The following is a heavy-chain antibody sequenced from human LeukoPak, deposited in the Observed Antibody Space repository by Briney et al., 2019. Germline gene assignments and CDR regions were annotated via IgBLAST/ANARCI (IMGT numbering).Heavy chain of an antibody. CDR2: IYYSGST. CDR1: GGSISSYY. V-gene: IGHV4-59*01. J-gene: IGHJ3*02. D-gene: IGHD6-13*01. Sequence: SETLSLTWTVSGGSISSYYWSWIRQPPGKGLEWIGYIYYSGSTNYNPSLKSRVTISVDTSKNQFSLKLSSVTAADTAVYYCARDSGLIAAADTDAFDIWGQGTMVTVSS. CDR3: ARDSGLIAAADTDAFDI.